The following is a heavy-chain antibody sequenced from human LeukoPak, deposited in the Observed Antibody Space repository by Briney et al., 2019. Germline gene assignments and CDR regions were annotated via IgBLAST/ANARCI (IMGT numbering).Heavy chain of an antibody. CDR2: IYTSGST. Sequence: SQTLSLTCTVSRGSISSGSYYCNCIRQPAGKGLECIGRIYTSGSTDYNPSLKSRVTVSVDTSKNQFSLKLRSVTAADTAVYYCARVVDTAILTLDAFNIWGQGTMVTVSS. V-gene: IGHV4-61*02. J-gene: IGHJ3*02. CDR3: ARVVDTAILTLDAFNI. D-gene: IGHD5-18*01. CDR1: RGSISSGSYY.